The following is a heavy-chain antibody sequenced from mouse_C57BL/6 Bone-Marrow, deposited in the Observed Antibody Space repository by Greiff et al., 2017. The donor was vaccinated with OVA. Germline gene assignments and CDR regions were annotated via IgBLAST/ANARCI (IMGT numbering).Heavy chain of an antibody. V-gene: IGHV5-9*04. D-gene: IGHD1-1*01. J-gene: IGHJ1*03. Sequence: EVQRVESGGGLVKPGGSLKLSCAASGFTFSSYTMSWVRQTPEKRLEWVATISGGGGNTYYPDSVKGRFTISRDHAKNTLYLQMSSLRSDDTAVYYCARPPTVVANWYFDVWGTGTTVTVSS. CDR1: GFTFSSYT. CDR3: ARPPTVVANWYFDV. CDR2: ISGGGGNT.